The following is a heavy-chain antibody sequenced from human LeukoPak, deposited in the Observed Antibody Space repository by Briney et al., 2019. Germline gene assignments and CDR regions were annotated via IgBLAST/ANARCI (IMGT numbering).Heavy chain of an antibody. V-gene: IGHV3-74*01. CDR3: ARATYYYGSGSYYNVRYYYYMDV. CDR1: GFTFSSYW. CDR2: INSDGSST. Sequence: GGSLRLSCAASGFTFSSYWMHWVRQAPGKGLVWVSRINSDGSSTSYADSVKGRFTISRDNAKNTLYLQMNSLRAEDTAVYYCARATYYYGSGSYYNVRYYYYMDVWGKGTTVTVSS. D-gene: IGHD3-10*01. J-gene: IGHJ6*03.